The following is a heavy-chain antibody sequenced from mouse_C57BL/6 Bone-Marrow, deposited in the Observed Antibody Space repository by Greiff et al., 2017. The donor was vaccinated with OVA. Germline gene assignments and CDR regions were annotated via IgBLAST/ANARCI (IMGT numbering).Heavy chain of an antibody. V-gene: IGHV1-81*01. CDR3: AGKFPPTAQATLFDY. D-gene: IGHD3-2*02. J-gene: IGHJ2*01. CDR2: IYPRSGNT. Sequence: QVQLQQSGAELARPGASVKLSCKASGYTFTSYGISWVKQRTGQGLEWIGEIYPRSGNTYYNEKFKGKATLTADKSSSTAYMELRSLTSEDSAVYFCAGKFPPTAQATLFDYWGQVTTLTGAS. CDR1: GYTFTSYG.